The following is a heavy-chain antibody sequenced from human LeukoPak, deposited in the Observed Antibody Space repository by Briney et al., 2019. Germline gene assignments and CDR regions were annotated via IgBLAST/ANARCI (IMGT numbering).Heavy chain of an antibody. CDR3: ARVRQSPQIQLYYYYMDV. V-gene: IGHV3-48*04. D-gene: IGHD5-18*01. J-gene: IGHJ6*03. CDR1: GFTFSSYS. CDR2: ISSSSATI. Sequence: GGSLRLSCAASGFTFSSYSTNWLRQAPGKGLEWISYISSSSATIYYADSVKVRFTVSRDNAKNSVYLQMNSLRAEDTAVYYCARVRQSPQIQLYYYYMDVWGKGTTVTVSS.